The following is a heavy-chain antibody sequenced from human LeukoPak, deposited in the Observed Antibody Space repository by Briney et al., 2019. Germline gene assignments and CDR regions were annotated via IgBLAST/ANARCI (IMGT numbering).Heavy chain of an antibody. D-gene: IGHD3-10*01. Sequence: SETLSLTCTVSGGSISTYFWSWIRQPPGRGLEWIGYVYYSGSINYNPSLKSRVTILVDTSKNQFSLKLTSVTAADTAVYYCATSALYTSRSFYNPQPFDFWGQGTLVTVSS. CDR3: ATSALYTSRSFYNPQPFDF. CDR1: GGSISTYF. CDR2: VYYSGSI. J-gene: IGHJ4*02. V-gene: IGHV4-59*01.